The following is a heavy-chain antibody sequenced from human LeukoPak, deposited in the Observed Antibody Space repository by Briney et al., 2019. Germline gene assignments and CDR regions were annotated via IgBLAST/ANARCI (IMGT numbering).Heavy chain of an antibody. CDR3: ARGPSGYHNT. CDR1: EFSVGSNY. D-gene: IGHD5-12*01. Sequence: GGSLRLSCAASEFSVGSNYMTWVRQAPGKGLEWVSLIYSGGRTYYADSVKGRFTISRDNSKNTLYLQMNSLRAEDTAVYCCARGPSGYHNTGGQGTLVTVSS. CDR2: IYSGGRT. V-gene: IGHV3-66*01. J-gene: IGHJ4*02.